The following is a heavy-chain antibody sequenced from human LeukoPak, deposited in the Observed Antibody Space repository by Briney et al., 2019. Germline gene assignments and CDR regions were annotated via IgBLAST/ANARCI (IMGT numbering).Heavy chain of an antibody. J-gene: IGHJ3*02. CDR2: INPNSGGT. Sequence: ASVKVSCKASGYTFTAYYMHWVRQAPGQGLEWMGWINPNSGGTNYAQKFQGRVTMTRDTSISTAYMELSRLRSDDTAVYYCARDGRITTNAFDIWGQGTMVTVSS. CDR3: ARDGRITTNAFDI. CDR1: GYTFTAYY. V-gene: IGHV1-2*02. D-gene: IGHD3-10*01.